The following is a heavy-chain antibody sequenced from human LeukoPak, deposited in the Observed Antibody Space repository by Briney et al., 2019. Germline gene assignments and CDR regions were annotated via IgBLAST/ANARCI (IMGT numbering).Heavy chain of an antibody. CDR2: ISGSGDKT. V-gene: IGHV3-23*01. Sequence: GGSLRLSCAASGFTFSSYSMNWVRQAPGKGLEWVSVISGSGDKTDYADSVKGRFSISRDNSKNTLYLQMNSLRVEDTAVYYCAKDLGYDYVWGEGNLYDYWGQGILVTVSS. CDR1: GFTFSSYS. CDR3: AKDLGYDYVWGEGNLYDY. D-gene: IGHD3-16*01. J-gene: IGHJ4*02.